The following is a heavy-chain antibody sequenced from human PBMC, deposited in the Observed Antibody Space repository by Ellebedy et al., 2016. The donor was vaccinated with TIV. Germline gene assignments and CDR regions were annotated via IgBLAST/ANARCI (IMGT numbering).Heavy chain of an antibody. CDR3: ARDASRGHDY. CDR2: IYYNGGT. Sequence: MPSETLSLTCSVSGDPMNNHFWTRIRQRPGKGLEWVGYIYYNGGTNDNPSLESRATISLDASKTQFSLKVNSVTAADTAIYYRARDASRGHDYWGQGILVSVAS. CDR1: GDPMNNHF. V-gene: IGHV4-59*11. J-gene: IGHJ4*02.